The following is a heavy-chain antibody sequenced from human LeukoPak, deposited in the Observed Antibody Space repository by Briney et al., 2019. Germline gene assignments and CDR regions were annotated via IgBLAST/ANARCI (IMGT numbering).Heavy chain of an antibody. Sequence: PGGSLRPSCAESGFTFSSFGMHGVRQAPGKGLEWVSFLRFDATSYYYAESVKGRFTISRDNSKNTLYLQMNSLRAEDTAVYFCAKIDTFDYHTSGRHWLDSWGQGTLVTLSS. CDR2: LRFDATSY. CDR1: GFTFSSFG. D-gene: IGHD3-9*01. CDR3: AKIDTFDYHTSGRHWLDS. J-gene: IGHJ5*01. V-gene: IGHV3-30*02.